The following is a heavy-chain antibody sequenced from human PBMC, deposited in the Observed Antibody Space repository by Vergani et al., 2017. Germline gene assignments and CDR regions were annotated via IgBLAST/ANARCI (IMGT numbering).Heavy chain of an antibody. CDR2: ISAYNGNT. V-gene: IGHV1-18*04. D-gene: IGHD5-18*01. J-gene: IGHJ4*02. CDR3: ARDLPVIQLWLHLDY. Sequence: QVQLVQSGAEVKKPGASVKVSCKASGYTFTCYGISWVRQAPGQGLEWMGWISAYNGNTNYAQKLQGRVTMTTDTSTSTAYMELRSLRSDDTAVYYCARDLPVIQLWLHLDYWSQGTLVTVPS. CDR1: GYTFTCYG.